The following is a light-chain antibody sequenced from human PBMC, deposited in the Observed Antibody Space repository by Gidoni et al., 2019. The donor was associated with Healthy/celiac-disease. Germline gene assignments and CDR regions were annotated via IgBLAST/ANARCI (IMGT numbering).Light chain of an antibody. Sequence: DIQMTQLPSTLSASVGDRVTITCRASQSISSWLAWYQQKPGKAPKLLIYDASSLESGVPSRFSGSGSGTEFTLTISSLQPDDFATYYCQQYNSYSWTFGQGTKVEIK. CDR2: DAS. V-gene: IGKV1-5*01. J-gene: IGKJ1*01. CDR1: QSISSW. CDR3: QQYNSYSWT.